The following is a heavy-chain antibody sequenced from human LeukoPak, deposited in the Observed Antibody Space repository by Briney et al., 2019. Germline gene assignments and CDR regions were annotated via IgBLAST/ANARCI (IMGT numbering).Heavy chain of an antibody. CDR1: GHTFTSYD. CDR3: ALQQTPTAMVTRDY. Sequence: ASVKVSCKASGHTFTSYDINWVRQATGQGLEWMGWMNPNSGNTGYAQKFQGRVTMTRNTSISTAYMELSSLRSEDTAVYYCALQQTPTAMVTRDYWGQGTLVTVSS. V-gene: IGHV1-8*01. J-gene: IGHJ4*02. CDR2: MNPNSGNT. D-gene: IGHD5-18*01.